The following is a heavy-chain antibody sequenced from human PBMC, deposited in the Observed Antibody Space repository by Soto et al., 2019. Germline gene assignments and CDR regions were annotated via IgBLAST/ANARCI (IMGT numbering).Heavy chain of an antibody. Sequence: GGSLRLSCAASGFTFSSYSMNWVRQAPGKGLEWVSYISSSSSTIYYADSVKGRFTISRENAKNSLYLQMNSLRAEDTAVYYCARANGETDFGGVIAAAFDIWGQGTMVTVSS. V-gene: IGHV3-48*01. CDR2: ISSSSSTI. CDR3: ARANGETDFGGVIAAAFDI. D-gene: IGHD3-16*02. J-gene: IGHJ3*02. CDR1: GFTFSSYS.